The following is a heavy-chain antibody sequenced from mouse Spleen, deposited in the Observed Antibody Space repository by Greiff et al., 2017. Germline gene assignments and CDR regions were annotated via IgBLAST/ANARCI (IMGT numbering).Heavy chain of an antibody. CDR1: GYSITSGYY. D-gene: IGHD2-3*01. CDR2: ISYDGSN. CDR3: AVYDGYYWGFAY. Sequence: EVKLMESGPGLVKPSQSLSLTCSVTGYSITSGYYWNWIRQFPGNKLEWMGYISYDGSNNYNPSLKNRISITRDTSKNQFFLKLNSVTTEDTATYYCAVYDGYYWGFAYWGQGTLVTVSA. J-gene: IGHJ3*01. V-gene: IGHV3-6*01.